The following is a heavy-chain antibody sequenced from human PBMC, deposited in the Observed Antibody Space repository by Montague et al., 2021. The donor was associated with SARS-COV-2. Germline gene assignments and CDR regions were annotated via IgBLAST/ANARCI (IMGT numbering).Heavy chain of an antibody. CDR2: IDWDDDK. D-gene: IGHD3-10*01. Sequence: PALVTPTQTLALTCTVSGFSLTTDGMCLSWIRQPPGKALEWLARIDWDDDKYYSTSLKTRLTISKDTPNNQVVLTMTNMNTADTATYYCARNGVDFRGSANDYSGNGLDPWGQGTLVTVSS. CDR3: ARNGVDFRGSANDYSGNGLDP. CDR1: GFSLTTDGMC. V-gene: IGHV2-70*11. J-gene: IGHJ5*02.